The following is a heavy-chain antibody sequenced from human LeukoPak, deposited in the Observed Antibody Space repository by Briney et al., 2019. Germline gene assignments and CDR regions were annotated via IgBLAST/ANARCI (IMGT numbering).Heavy chain of an antibody. CDR1: GFTFSNYA. J-gene: IGHJ5*02. V-gene: IGHV3-23*01. CDR3: AKKVWELPNWFDP. D-gene: IGHD1-26*01. Sequence: GGSLRLSCAASGFTFSNYAMIWVRQAPGKGLEWVSAIGGGGGNIHYAESVKGRFTISRDNSKNMLFLQMNSLRAEDTAVYYCAKKVWELPNWFDPWGQGTLVTVSS. CDR2: IGGGGGNI.